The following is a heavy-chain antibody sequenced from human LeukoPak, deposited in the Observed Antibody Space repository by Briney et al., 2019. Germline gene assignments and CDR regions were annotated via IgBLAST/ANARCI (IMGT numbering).Heavy chain of an antibody. Sequence: SETLSLTCTVSGGSISSSSYYWGWIRQPPGKGLEWIGSIYYSGGTYYNPSLKSRVTISVDTSKNQFSLKLSSVTAADTAVYYCARHAVVVVAARYNWFDPWGQGTLVTVSS. CDR3: ARHAVVVVAARYNWFDP. V-gene: IGHV4-39*01. CDR1: GGSISSSSYY. J-gene: IGHJ5*02. D-gene: IGHD2-15*01. CDR2: IYYSGGT.